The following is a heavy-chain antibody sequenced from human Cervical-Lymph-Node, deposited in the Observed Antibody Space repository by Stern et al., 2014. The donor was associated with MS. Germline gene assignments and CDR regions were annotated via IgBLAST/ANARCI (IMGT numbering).Heavy chain of an antibody. J-gene: IGHJ4*02. V-gene: IGHV5-51*01. CDR3: ARQTTAWASDV. D-gene: IGHD1-14*01. CDR2: IYPGDSET. Sequence: MQLVQSGAELIRPGESLKISCKGSGFKFSIYWIAWGRQMPGKGLEWMGFIYPGDSETRLNPSFPGPDTLSADTSTSTACLQWSSLNASDTAMYFCARQTTAWASDVWGQGTLVTVSS. CDR1: GFKFSIYW.